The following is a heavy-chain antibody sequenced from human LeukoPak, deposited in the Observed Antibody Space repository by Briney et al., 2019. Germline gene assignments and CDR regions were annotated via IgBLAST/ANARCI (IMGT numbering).Heavy chain of an antibody. J-gene: IGHJ6*04. Sequence: SETLSLTCTVSGGSVSSGSYYWSWIRQPPGKGLEWVGYIYHSGSTNYNPSLKSRVTISVDTSKNQFSLKVTSVTAADTAVYYCARDRGYTVPYYYGMDVWGKGTTVTVSS. CDR3: ARDRGYTVPYYYGMDV. V-gene: IGHV4-61*01. CDR1: GGSVSSGSYY. CDR2: IYHSGST. D-gene: IGHD5-24*01.